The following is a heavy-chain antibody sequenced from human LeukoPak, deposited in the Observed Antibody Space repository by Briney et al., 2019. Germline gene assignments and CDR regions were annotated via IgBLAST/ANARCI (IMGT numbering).Heavy chain of an antibody. CDR2: ISGSGGST. CDR3: AKVGCSSASCYHYYMDV. CDR1: GFTFSSYA. J-gene: IGHJ6*03. D-gene: IGHD2-2*01. Sequence: GGSLRLSCAASGFTFSSYAMSWVRQAPGKGLEWVSAISGSGGSTYYADSVKGRFTISRDNSKNTLYLQMNSLRAEDTAVYYCAKVGCSSASCYHYYMDVWGKGTTVTVSS. V-gene: IGHV3-23*01.